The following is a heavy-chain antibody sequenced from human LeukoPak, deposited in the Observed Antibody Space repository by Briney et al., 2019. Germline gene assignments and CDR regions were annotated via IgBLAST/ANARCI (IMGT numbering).Heavy chain of an antibody. CDR2: INHSGST. Sequence: PSQTLSLTCAVYGDSFTNYYWDLFRQPPGKGLEWIGEINHSGSTKYNPSLESRVTISVDTSKNQFSLKVTSVTAADTAVYYCARGVVAAAGGYFDFWGQGTLVTVSS. CDR3: ARGVVAAAGGYFDF. V-gene: IGHV4-34*01. CDR1: GDSFTNYY. J-gene: IGHJ4*02. D-gene: IGHD2-15*01.